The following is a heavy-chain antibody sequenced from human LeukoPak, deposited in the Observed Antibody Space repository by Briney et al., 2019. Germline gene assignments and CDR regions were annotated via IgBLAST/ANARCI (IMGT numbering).Heavy chain of an antibody. J-gene: IGHJ6*02. D-gene: IGHD2-21*01. CDR2: IYSGGST. CDR3: ARRSLRSGDTYGMDV. CDR1: GVSVNSEAYY. V-gene: IGHV3-66*01. Sequence: PSETLSLTCTVSGVSVNSEAYYWGWIRQPPGKGLGWVSVIYSGGSTYYADSVKGRFTISRDNSKNMLYLQMNSLRAEDTAVYFCARRSLRSGDTYGMDVWGQGTTVTVSS.